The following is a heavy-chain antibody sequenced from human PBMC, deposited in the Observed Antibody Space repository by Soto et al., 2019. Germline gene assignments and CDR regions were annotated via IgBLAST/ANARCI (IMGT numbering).Heavy chain of an antibody. Sequence: EVQLAESGGGLVLTGGSLRLSCAASGFTFSSYSMNWVRQAPGKGLEWVSSISGSGNYTHYADFLRGRFTISRDNAKTSLYLQMNSLRAEDTAVYYCAREGINNYNEYYFDSWGQGTVVTVSS. CDR2: ISGSGNYT. CDR1: GFTFSSYS. D-gene: IGHD4-4*01. V-gene: IGHV3-21*02. CDR3: AREGINNYNEYYFDS. J-gene: IGHJ4*02.